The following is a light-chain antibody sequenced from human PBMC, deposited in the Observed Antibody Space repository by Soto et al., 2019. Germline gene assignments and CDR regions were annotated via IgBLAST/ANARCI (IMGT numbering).Light chain of an antibody. CDR3: KTWDSNTRV. J-gene: IGLJ2*01. CDR1: SGHSSYI. CDR2: LEGSGSY. V-gene: IGLV4-60*02. Sequence: QPVLTQSSSASASLGSSVKLTCTLSSGHSSYIIAWHHQQPGKAPRYLMKLEGSGSYNKGSGVPDRFSGSSSGADRYLTISNLQFEDEANYYCKTWDSNTRVFGGGTKLTVL.